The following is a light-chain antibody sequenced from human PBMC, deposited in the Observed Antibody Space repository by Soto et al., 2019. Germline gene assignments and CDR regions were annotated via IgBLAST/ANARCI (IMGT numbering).Light chain of an antibody. CDR3: SSYTSSSTRHVV. V-gene: IGLV2-14*01. Sequence: QSALTQPASVSGSPGQSITISCTGTSSDVGGYNYVSWYQQHPGKAPKLMIYEVSNRPSGVSNRFSGSKSGNTASLTISGLQAEDEADYYCSSYTSSSTRHVVFGGGTKVIVL. CDR1: SSDVGGYNY. J-gene: IGLJ2*01. CDR2: EVS.